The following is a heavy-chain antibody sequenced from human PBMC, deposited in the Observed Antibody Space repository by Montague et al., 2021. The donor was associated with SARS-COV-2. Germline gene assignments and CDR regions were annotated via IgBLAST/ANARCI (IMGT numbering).Heavy chain of an antibody. CDR3: ARGYDYVWGSYRYLDWFDP. D-gene: IGHD3-16*02. Sequence: SETLSLTCAVYGGSISGYYWSWIRQPPGKGLEWIGEINHSGSTNYNPSLKSRVTISVDTSKNQFSLKLSSVTAADTAVYYCARGYDYVWGSYRYLDWFDPWGQGTLVTVSS. V-gene: IGHV4-34*01. CDR2: INHSGST. CDR1: GGSISGYY. J-gene: IGHJ5*02.